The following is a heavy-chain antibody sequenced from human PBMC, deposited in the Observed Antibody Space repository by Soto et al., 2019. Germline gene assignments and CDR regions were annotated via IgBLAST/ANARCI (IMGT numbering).Heavy chain of an antibody. CDR3: ATYTVGEGGRGY. J-gene: IGHJ4*02. Sequence: QVQLQESGPGLVKPSETLSLTCTVSGGSMRGQHWSRIRQPPGKGLEWIGHHSDSTNYNPSLKSRITISTDTSKNQFSLKLSSVTAADTAVYYCATYTVGEGGRGYWGQGTLVTVSS. D-gene: IGHD3-16*01. CDR1: GGSMRGQH. V-gene: IGHV4-4*09. CDR2: HHSDST.